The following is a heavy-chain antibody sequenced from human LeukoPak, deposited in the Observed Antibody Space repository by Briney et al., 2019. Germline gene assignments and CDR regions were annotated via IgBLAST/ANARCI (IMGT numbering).Heavy chain of an antibody. CDR2: INHSGST. Sequence: SETLSLTCAVYGGSFSGYYWSWIRQPPGKGLEWIGEINHSGSTNYNPSLKSRVTISVDTSKNQFSLKLSSVTAADTAVYYCARHVDSYGYASDYWGQGTLVTVSS. CDR1: GGSFSGYY. CDR3: ARHVDSYGYASDY. J-gene: IGHJ4*02. D-gene: IGHD5-18*01. V-gene: IGHV4-34*01.